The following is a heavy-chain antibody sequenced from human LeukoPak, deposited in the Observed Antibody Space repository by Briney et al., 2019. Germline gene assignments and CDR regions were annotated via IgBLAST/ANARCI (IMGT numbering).Heavy chain of an antibody. Sequence: SETLSLTCAVYGGSFSGYYWSWIRQPPGKGLEWIEEINHSGSTNYNPSLKSRVTISVDTSKNQFSLKLSSVTAADTAVYYCASITGTTSSWFDPWGQGTLVTVSS. CDR3: ASITGTTSSWFDP. CDR2: INHSGST. V-gene: IGHV4-34*01. D-gene: IGHD1-7*01. J-gene: IGHJ5*02. CDR1: GGSFSGYY.